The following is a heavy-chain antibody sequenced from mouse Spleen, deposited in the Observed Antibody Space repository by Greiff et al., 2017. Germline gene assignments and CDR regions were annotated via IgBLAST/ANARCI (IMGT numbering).Heavy chain of an antibody. CDR1: GYTFTDYY. CDR2: INPYNGGT. J-gene: IGHJ3*01. CDR3: ARLYYGSSPFAY. Sequence: EVKLQQSGPVLVKPGASVKMSCKASGYTFTDYYMNWVKQSHGKSLEWIGVINPYNGGTSYNQKFKGKATLTVDKSSSTAYMELNSLTSEDSAVYYCARLYYGSSPFAYWGQGTLVTVSA. V-gene: IGHV1-19*01. D-gene: IGHD1-1*01.